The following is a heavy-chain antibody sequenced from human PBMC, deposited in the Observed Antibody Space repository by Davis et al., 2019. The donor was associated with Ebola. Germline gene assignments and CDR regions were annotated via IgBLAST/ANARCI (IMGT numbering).Heavy chain of an antibody. Sequence: AASVKVSCKASGYTFTSYGITWVRQAPGQGLEWMGWINPHNGNTNYAQNVQGRVTMTTDTSTSTAYMEVGILRSDDTAVYYCARDSVGGLPAASRHIYYYHYGMDVWGQGTTVTVSS. D-gene: IGHD2-2*01. J-gene: IGHJ6*02. CDR1: GYTFTSYG. CDR2: INPHNGNT. CDR3: ARDSVGGLPAASRHIYYYHYGMDV. V-gene: IGHV1-18*04.